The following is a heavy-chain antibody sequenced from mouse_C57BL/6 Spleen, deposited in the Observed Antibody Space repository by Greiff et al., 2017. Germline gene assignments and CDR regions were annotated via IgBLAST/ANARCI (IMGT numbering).Heavy chain of an antibody. CDR1: GFNIKDYY. V-gene: IGHV14-2*01. D-gene: IGHD3-2*02. Sequence: EVQLQQSGAELVKPGASVKLSCTASGFNIKDYYMHWVQQRPDQGLEWIGRIDPEAGETKSAPKFQGKATITADPSSNTAYLQRSSRTSEDTAVEYCARRDSSGYFDDWGQGTTLTVSA. J-gene: IGHJ2*01. CDR3: ARRDSSGYFDD. CDR2: IDPEAGET.